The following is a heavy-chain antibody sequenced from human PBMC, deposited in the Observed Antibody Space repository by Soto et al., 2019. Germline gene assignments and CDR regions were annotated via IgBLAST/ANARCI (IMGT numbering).Heavy chain of an antibody. J-gene: IGHJ4*02. D-gene: IGHD2-8*01. CDR1: GGSVSSVGYY. CDR3: VRGGSCTNGVCSVFGY. Sequence: PSETLSLTCTVSGGSVSSVGYYWSWIRQHPGKGLEWIGYITYSGNTYYNPSLESRVTMSADTSKNQFSLKLSSVTAADTAVYFCVRGGSCTNGVCSVFGYWGQGTLVTVSS. V-gene: IGHV4-31*03. CDR2: ITYSGNT.